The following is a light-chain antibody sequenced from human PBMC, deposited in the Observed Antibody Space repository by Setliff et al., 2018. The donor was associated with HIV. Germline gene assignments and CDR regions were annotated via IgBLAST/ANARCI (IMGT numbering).Light chain of an antibody. J-gene: IGKJ4*01. Sequence: DIQMTQSPSSLSASVGDRVTITRRASQSISGYLNWYQQKPGKAPKLLIYAASSLQSGVPSRFSGSGSGTDFTLTISSLQPEDFATYYCQQSYSTLLTFGGGTKVDIK. CDR3: QQSYSTLLT. V-gene: IGKV1-39*01. CDR2: AAS. CDR1: QSISGY.